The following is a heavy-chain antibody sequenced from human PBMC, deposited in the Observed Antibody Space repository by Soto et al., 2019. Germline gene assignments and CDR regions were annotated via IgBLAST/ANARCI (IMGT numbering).Heavy chain of an antibody. CDR1: RFTFSSYW. V-gene: IGHV3-7*03. CDR3: ARGIAAAAAFDI. D-gene: IGHD6-13*01. CDR2: IKQDGSEK. Sequence: GGSLRLSCAASRFTFSSYWMSWARQAPGKGLEWVANIKQDGSEKYYVDSVKGRFTISRDNAKNSLYLQMNSLRAEDTAVYYCARGIAAAAAFDIWGQGTMVTVS. J-gene: IGHJ3*02.